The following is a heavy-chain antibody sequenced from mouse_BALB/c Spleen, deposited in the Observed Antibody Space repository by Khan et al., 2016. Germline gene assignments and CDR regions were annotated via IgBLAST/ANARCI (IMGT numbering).Heavy chain of an antibody. Sequence: EVELVESGGGLVQPGGSLKLSCAASGFDFSRYWMSWVRQAPGKGLEWIGEINPDSSTINYTPSLKDKFIISRDNAKNTLYLQMSNVRSDDTALYYGASTFWYFDVWGAGTTVTVSS. CDR3: ASTFWYFDV. V-gene: IGHV4-1*02. J-gene: IGHJ1*01. CDR1: GFDFSRYW. CDR2: INPDSSTI.